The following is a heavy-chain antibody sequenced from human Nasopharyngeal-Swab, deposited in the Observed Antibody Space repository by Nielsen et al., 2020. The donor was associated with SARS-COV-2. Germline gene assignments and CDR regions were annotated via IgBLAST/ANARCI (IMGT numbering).Heavy chain of an antibody. CDR3: AKFLTVTPVVTYSYGMDV. V-gene: IGHV3-30*18. J-gene: IGHJ6*02. CDR2: MSHDGSNE. CDR1: GFRFTSYG. Sequence: GGSLRLSCAASGFRFTSYGMNWVRQAPGKGLEWVAVMSHDGSNEDYADSVKGRFTISRDNSKNTFYLQMNSLRAEDTAVYYCAKFLTVTPVVTYSYGMDVWGQGTTVTVSS. D-gene: IGHD4-23*01.